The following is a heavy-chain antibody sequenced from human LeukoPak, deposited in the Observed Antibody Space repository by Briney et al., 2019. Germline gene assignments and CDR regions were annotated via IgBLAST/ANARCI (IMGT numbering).Heavy chain of an antibody. J-gene: IGHJ5*02. CDR3: ARHLYGSGSYST. D-gene: IGHD3-10*01. V-gene: IGHV4-34*01. Sequence: SETLSLTCAVYGGSFSGHYWSWIRQPPGKGLEWIGEINHSGSTNYNPSLKSRVTIFVDTSKNQFSLKLTSVTAADTAVYYCARHLYGSGSYSTWGQGTLVTVSS. CDR2: INHSGST. CDR1: GGSFSGHY.